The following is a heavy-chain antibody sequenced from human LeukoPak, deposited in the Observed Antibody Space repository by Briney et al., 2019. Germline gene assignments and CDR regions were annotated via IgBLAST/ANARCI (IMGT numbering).Heavy chain of an antibody. Sequence: SETLSLTCTVSGGSISSYYWSWIRQPAGKGLEWIGRIYNSGTTNYNTNYNPSLTSRVTMSVDTSKNQFSLKLNSVSAADTAVYFCARAIWYGSGTTAFDYWGQGTLVTVSP. CDR1: GGSISSYY. CDR2: IYNSGTT. D-gene: IGHD3-10*01. CDR3: ARAIWYGSGTTAFDY. V-gene: IGHV4-4*07. J-gene: IGHJ4*02.